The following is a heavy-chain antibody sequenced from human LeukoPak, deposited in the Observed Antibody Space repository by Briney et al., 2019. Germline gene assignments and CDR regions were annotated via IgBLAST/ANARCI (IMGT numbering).Heavy chain of an antibody. CDR2: IYTGGST. CDR3: AKDLLSGGNCYSIFHY. D-gene: IGHD2-15*01. Sequence: GGSLRLSCAASGFTVSSNYMSWVRQAPGKGLEWVSVIYTGGSTYYADSVKGRFTISRDNSKNTLYLQMNSLRAEDTAVYYCAKDLLSGGNCYSIFHYWGQGTLVTVSS. V-gene: IGHV3-53*01. CDR1: GFTVSSNY. J-gene: IGHJ4*02.